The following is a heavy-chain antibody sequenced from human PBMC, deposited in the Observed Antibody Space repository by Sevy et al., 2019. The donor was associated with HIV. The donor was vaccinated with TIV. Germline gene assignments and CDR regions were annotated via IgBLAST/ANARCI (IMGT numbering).Heavy chain of an antibody. D-gene: IGHD3-22*01. V-gene: IGHV3-23*01. CDR1: RVSFTNPA. Sequence: GGSLRLSCSTSRVSFTNPAMSWLRQAPGKGLEWVASISGSGGTKYYAGSVRGRFSISRDDSEDTVYLQMSRLRAEDTAVYYCAKNHYELVSYFEHWGQCTLVTVSS. J-gene: IGHJ1*01. CDR3: AKNHYELVSYFEH. CDR2: ISGSGGTK.